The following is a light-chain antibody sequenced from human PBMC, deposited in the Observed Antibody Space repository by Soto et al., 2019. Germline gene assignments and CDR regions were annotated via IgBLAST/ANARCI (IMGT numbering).Light chain of an antibody. CDR1: QSVRSH. J-gene: IGKJ1*01. V-gene: IGKV3-20*01. CDR3: HQYGSSGT. CDR2: GAS. Sequence: EVVISKSPSTLSLSPGEGATLSCRASQSVRSHLAWYQQKPGQPPRLLIYGASTRATGIPDRFSGSGFGTDFTLTISRLEPEDFAVYYCHQYGSSGTSGQGAK.